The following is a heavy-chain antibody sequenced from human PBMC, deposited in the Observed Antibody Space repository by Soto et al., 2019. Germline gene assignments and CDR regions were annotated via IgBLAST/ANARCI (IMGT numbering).Heavy chain of an antibody. J-gene: IGHJ4*02. CDR1: GYSFTNYW. CDR2: IYPGDSDT. Sequence: GESLKISCKGSGYSFTNYWIGWVRQMPGKGLEWMGIIYPGDSDTRYSPSFQGQVTISADKSISPAYLQWSSLKASDTAMYYCARRVSNNGYYHQLDYWGQGTLVTVSS. CDR3: ARRVSNNGYYHQLDY. V-gene: IGHV5-51*01. D-gene: IGHD3-22*01.